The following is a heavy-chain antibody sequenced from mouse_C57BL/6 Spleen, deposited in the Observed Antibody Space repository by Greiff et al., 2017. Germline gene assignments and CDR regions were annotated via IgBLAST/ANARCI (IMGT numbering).Heavy chain of an antibody. CDR2: IDPSDSYT. J-gene: IGHJ4*01. CDR3: ARLNWFYAMDY. V-gene: IGHV1-69*01. Sequence: QVQLQQSGAELVMPGASVKLSCKASGYTFTSYWMHWVKQRPGQGLEWIGEIDPSDSYTNYNQKFKGKSTLTVDKSSSTAYMQLSSLTSEDSAVYYCARLNWFYAMDYWGQGTSVTVSS. CDR1: GYTFTSYW. D-gene: IGHD4-1*01.